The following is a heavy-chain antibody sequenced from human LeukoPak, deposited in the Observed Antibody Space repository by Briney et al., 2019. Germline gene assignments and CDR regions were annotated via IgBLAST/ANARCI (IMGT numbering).Heavy chain of an antibody. V-gene: IGHV3-74*01. CDR2: INSDESST. J-gene: IGHJ6*02. D-gene: IGHD3-22*01. CDR1: GFTLSTYW. CDR3: ARASGYYDSSGYYNGMDV. Sequence: GGSLRLSCAASGFTLSTYWMHWVRQVPGKGLVWVSRINSDESSTSYADSVTGRSTISRDNARNTLYLQMNSPRAEDTAVYYCARASGYYDSSGYYNGMDVWGQGTTVTVSS.